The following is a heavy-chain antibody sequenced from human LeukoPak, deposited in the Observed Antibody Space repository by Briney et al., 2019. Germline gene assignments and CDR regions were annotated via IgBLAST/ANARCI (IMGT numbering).Heavy chain of an antibody. D-gene: IGHD2-15*01. CDR3: ARPICSGGSCYLGAFDI. J-gene: IGHJ3*02. V-gene: IGHV4-4*07. CDR1: GGSISSYY. CDR2: IYTSGST. Sequence: SETLSLTCTVSGGSISSYYWSWIRQPAGKGLEWIGRIYTSGSTNYNPSLKSRVTMSVDTSKNQFSLKLSSVTAADTAVYYCARPICSGGSCYLGAFDIWGQGTMVTVSS.